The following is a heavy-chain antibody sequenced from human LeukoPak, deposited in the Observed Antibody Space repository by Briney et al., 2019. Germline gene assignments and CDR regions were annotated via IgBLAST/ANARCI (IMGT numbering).Heavy chain of an antibody. CDR2: IYFSGNT. V-gene: IGHV4-59*01. CDR1: GDSISSYY. J-gene: IGHJ4*02. Sequence: TSETLSLTCTVSGDSISSYYWSWIRQPPGKGLEWIGYIYFSGNTYYNPSLKSRVTISVDTSKNQFSLQLSSVTAADTAVYYCARAAGYNYEGYFDFWGQGTLVTVSS. CDR3: ARAAGYNYEGYFDF. D-gene: IGHD5-24*01.